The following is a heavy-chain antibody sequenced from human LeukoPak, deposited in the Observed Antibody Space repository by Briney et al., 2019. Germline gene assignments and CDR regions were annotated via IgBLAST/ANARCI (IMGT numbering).Heavy chain of an antibody. CDR3: ARDTQYGLDV. V-gene: IGHV1-69*13. J-gene: IGHJ6*02. Sequence: SVKVSCKASGGTFSSYAISWVRQAPGQGLEWMGGIIPIFGTANYAQKFQGRVTITADESTSTAYMELSSLRAEDTAVYYCARDTQYGLDVWGQGTTVTVSS. CDR2: IIPIFGTA. CDR1: GGTFSSYA.